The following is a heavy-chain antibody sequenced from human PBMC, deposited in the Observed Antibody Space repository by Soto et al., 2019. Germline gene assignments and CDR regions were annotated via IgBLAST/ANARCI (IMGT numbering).Heavy chain of an antibody. CDR2: IIPIFGTA. V-gene: IGHV1-69*06. J-gene: IGHJ4*02. CDR3: AREGYYYDSSGYYYDYY. Sequence: SVKVSCKASGGTFSSYAISWVRQAPGQGLEWMGGIIPIFGTANYAQKFQGRVTITADKSTSTAYMELSSLRPEDTAVYYCAREGYYYDSSGYYYDYYWGQGTLVTVSS. D-gene: IGHD3-22*01. CDR1: GGTFSSYA.